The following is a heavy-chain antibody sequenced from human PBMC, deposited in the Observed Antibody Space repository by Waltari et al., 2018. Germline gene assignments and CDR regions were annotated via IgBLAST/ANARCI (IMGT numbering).Heavy chain of an antibody. D-gene: IGHD3-16*02. CDR2: FDPEDGET. J-gene: IGHJ4*02. Sequence: QVQLVQSGAEVKKPGASVKVSCKVSGYTLTELSMHWVRQAPGKGLEWMGGFDPEDGETIYAQKFQGRVTMTEDTSTDTAYMELSSLRSEDTAVYYCVTAPREGGVIARYFDYWGQGTLVTVSS. V-gene: IGHV1-24*01. CDR3: VTAPREGGVIARYFDY. CDR1: GYTLTELS.